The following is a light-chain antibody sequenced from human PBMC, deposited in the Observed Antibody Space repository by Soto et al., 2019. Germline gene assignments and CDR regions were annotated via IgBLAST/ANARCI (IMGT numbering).Light chain of an antibody. CDR1: QSVSSK. V-gene: IGKV3-15*01. J-gene: IGKJ1*01. CDR3: QQYDNWPPWT. Sequence: EIVLTQSPATLSVSPGERASLSCSASQSVSSKLAWYQHKPGQAPRLLIYGASARATGIPARFSGSGSGTEFTLTISSLQSEDFAVYYCQQYDNWPPWTFGQGTKVDIK. CDR2: GAS.